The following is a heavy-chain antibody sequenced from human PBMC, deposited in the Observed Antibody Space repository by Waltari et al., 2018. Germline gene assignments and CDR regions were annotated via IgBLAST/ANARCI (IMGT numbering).Heavy chain of an antibody. CDR1: GFTFENYA. Sequence: DVQLLESGGDSVQSGGSLRLSCVASGFTFENYAMNWVRQAPGKGLQWVWAISASGSTTYYADSVKGRFTISRDTSKSTLFLQMNNLRVEDTALYYCAKDLDGKFYYGYYNMDVWGQGTTVTVSS. J-gene: IGHJ6*02. D-gene: IGHD3-22*01. V-gene: IGHV3-23*01. CDR2: ISASGSTT. CDR3: AKDLDGKFYYGYYNMDV.